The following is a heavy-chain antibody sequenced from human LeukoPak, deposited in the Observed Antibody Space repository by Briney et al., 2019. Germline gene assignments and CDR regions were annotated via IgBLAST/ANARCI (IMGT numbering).Heavy chain of an antibody. CDR2: IIPIFGTA. CDR1: GGTFSSYA. CDR3: ARGEGYCSSTSCLYYFDY. Sequence: ASVKVSCKASGGTFSSYAISWVRQAPGQGLEWMGGIIPIFGTANYAQKFQGRVTITADESTSTAYMELSSLRSEDTAVYYCARGEGYCSSTSCLYYFDYWGQGTLVTVSS. J-gene: IGHJ4*02. V-gene: IGHV1-69*13. D-gene: IGHD2-2*01.